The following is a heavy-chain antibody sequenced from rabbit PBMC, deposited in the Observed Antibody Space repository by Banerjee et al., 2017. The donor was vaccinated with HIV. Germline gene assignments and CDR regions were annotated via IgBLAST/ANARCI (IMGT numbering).Heavy chain of an antibody. CDR2: IYAGDGST. Sequence: QSLEETGGGLVQPGGSLTLSCKASGFDFNSYYMCWVRQAPGKGPEWIACIYAGDGSTWYASWAKGRFTISKTSSTVDLKMTSLTAADTATYFCARGGGGYAGYGHGDDAFDPWGQGTLVTVS. D-gene: IGHD7-1*01. V-gene: IGHV1S40*01. CDR3: ARGGGGYAGYGHGDDAFDP. CDR1: GFDFNSYY. J-gene: IGHJ2*01.